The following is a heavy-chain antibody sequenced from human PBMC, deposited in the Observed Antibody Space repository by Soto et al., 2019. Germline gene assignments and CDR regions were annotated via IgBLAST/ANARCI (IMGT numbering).Heavy chain of an antibody. CDR2: IHYRGTA. V-gene: IGHV4-31*02. J-gene: IGHJ3*02. CDR1: GGSIISGDYY. Sequence: LSLTCTVAGGSIISGDYYWNWIRHHPERGLEWIGSIHYRGTAYYNPSLQSRLTISVDTSKSQFSLKLNSMTAADTAVYYCAREGGSYDTGGYLIRGASDIWGQGTMVTVSS. CDR3: AREGGSYDTGGYLIRGASDI. D-gene: IGHD3-22*01.